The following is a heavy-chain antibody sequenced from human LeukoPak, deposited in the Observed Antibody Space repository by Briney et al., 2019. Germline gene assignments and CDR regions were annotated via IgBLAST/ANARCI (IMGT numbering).Heavy chain of an antibody. D-gene: IGHD6-13*01. CDR1: GVTFSSYT. Sequence: GGSLRLSCAASGVTFSSYTMNWVRQAPGKGLEWVSSISGSSRHKYYADSVKGRFTISRDNAKNSLYLKMNSLRAEDTAVYYCARTANFAAGYYIDYWGQGTLVTVSS. J-gene: IGHJ4*02. CDR3: ARTANFAAGYYIDY. CDR2: ISGSSRHK. V-gene: IGHV3-21*01.